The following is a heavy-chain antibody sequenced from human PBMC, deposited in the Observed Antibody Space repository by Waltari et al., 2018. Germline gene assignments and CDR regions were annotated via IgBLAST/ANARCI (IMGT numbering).Heavy chain of an antibody. CDR1: GGSITSSSYY. CDR3: ARRGPVRGIISLYGMDV. Sequence: QLQLQEPGPGLVKPSETLSLTCTVSGGSITSSSYYWGWIRQPPGKGLEWIGSVYYSGSTDYNPSLKSRVTISVDASKNQFSLKLSSVTAADTAVYYCARRGPVRGIISLYGMDVWGQGTTVTVSS. D-gene: IGHD3-10*01. J-gene: IGHJ6*02. CDR2: VYYSGST. V-gene: IGHV4-39*01.